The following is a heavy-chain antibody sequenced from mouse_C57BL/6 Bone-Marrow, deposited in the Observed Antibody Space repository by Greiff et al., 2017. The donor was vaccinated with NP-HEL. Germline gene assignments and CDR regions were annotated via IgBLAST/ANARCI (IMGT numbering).Heavy chain of an antibody. D-gene: IGHD2-4*01. CDR2: IYPGSGST. J-gene: IGHJ1*03. CDR1: GYTFTSYW. Sequence: VKLQQPGAELVKPGASVKMSCKASGYTFTSYWITWVKQRPGQGLEWIGDIYPGSGSTNYNEKFKSKATLTVDTSSSTAYMQLSSLTSEDSAVYYCARGFYDYDRYFDVWGTGTTVTVSS. V-gene: IGHV1-55*01. CDR3: ARGFYDYDRYFDV.